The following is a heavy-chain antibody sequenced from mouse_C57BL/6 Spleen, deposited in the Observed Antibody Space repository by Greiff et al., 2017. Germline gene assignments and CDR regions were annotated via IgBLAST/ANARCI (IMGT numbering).Heavy chain of an antibody. CDR3: ARGYDGYSFAY. D-gene: IGHD2-3*01. CDR1: GYAFSSSW. Sequence: QVQLKQSGPELVKPGASVKISCKASGYAFSSSWMNWVKQRPGKGLEWIGRIYPGDGDTNYNGKFKGKATLTADKSSSTAYMQLSSLTSEDSAVYFCARGYDGYSFAYWGQGTLVTVSA. V-gene: IGHV1-82*01. CDR2: IYPGDGDT. J-gene: IGHJ3*01.